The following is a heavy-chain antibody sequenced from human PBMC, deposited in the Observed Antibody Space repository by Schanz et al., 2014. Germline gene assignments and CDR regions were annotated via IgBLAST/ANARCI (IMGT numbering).Heavy chain of an antibody. V-gene: IGHV3-66*01. Sequence: EVRLVESGGGLVKPGGSLRLSCAASGFSFSTYGMTWVRQAPGKGLEWVSIIYTDGSTYYADSVRDRFTISRDNSKNMLYLQINNLRAEDTAVYYCARPSDSSWYMDVWGKGTTVTVSS. CDR2: IYTDGST. D-gene: IGHD2-21*02. J-gene: IGHJ6*03. CDR1: GFSFSTYG. CDR3: ARPSDSSWYMDV.